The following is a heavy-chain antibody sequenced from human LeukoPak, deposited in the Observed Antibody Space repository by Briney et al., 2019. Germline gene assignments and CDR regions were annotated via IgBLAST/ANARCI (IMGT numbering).Heavy chain of an antibody. J-gene: IGHJ5*02. V-gene: IGHV4-39*07. CDR1: GGSISSSSYY. CDR3: AREGVSNYVGWFDP. CDR2: IYYSGST. Sequence: SETLSLTCTVSGGSISSSSYYWGWIRQPPGKGLEWIGSIYYSGSTYYNPSLKSRVTISVDTSKNQFSLKLSSVTAADTAVYYCAREGVSNYVGWFDPWGQGTLVTVSS. D-gene: IGHD4-11*01.